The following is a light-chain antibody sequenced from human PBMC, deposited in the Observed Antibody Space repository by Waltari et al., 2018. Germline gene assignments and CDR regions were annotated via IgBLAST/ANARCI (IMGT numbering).Light chain of an antibody. CDR1: SIRTSY. V-gene: IGLV3-19*01. CDR3: HSRNGRDNQVV. Sequence: SSELTQGPAVSVALGQTVKIKCQGDSIRTSYASWYQLTPGQAPILVLFGKEKRPSGIPDRFSGYSSGTTSSLTITGAQAEDEADYYCHSRNGRDNQVVFGGGTRLTVL. J-gene: IGLJ3*02. CDR2: GKE.